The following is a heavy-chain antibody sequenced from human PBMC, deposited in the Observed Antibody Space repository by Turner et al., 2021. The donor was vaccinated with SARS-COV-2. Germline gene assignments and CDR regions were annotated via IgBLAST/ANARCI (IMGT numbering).Heavy chain of an antibody. V-gene: IGHV3-30-3*01. CDR3: ARAFPISSSWYDDYYYYYGMDV. J-gene: IGHJ6*02. CDR1: GFTFSSYT. CDR2: ISYDGSNK. D-gene: IGHD6-13*01. Sequence: QVQLVESGGGVVKPGRSLRISCAASGFTFSSYTMHWVRQAPGKGLEWVAVISYDGSNKYYADSVKGRFTISRDNSKNTLYLQMNSLRAEDTAVYYCARAFPISSSWYDDYYYYYGMDVWGQGTTVTVSS.